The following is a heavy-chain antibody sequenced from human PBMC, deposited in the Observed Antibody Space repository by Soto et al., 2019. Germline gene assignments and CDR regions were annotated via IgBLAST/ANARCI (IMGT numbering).Heavy chain of an antibody. J-gene: IGHJ1*01. CDR3: ARDTESNRYND. CDR1: GYTFSTSG. D-gene: IGHD1-20*01. CDR2: IRPDNGNT. Sequence: ASVKVSCKASGYTFSTSGISWVRQAPGQGLEWVGWIRPDNGNTKSAQRLQGRVTLTTDTSASTAYMELRSLTSDDTAMYYCARDTESNRYNDWGQGTLVTVSS. V-gene: IGHV1-18*01.